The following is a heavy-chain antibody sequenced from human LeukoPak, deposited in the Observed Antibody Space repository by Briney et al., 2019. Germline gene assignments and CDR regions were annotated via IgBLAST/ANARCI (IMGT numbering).Heavy chain of an antibody. CDR1: GYTLTELS. J-gene: IGHJ4*02. CDR2: FDPEDGET. Sequence: ASVKVSCKVSGYTLTELSMHWVRQAPGTGLEWMGGFDPEDGETIYAQKFQGRVTMTEDTSTDTAYMELSSLRSEDTAVYYCATDRSRVLRYFDWLFWGQGTLVTVSS. V-gene: IGHV1-24*01. CDR3: ATDRSRVLRYFDWLF. D-gene: IGHD3-9*01.